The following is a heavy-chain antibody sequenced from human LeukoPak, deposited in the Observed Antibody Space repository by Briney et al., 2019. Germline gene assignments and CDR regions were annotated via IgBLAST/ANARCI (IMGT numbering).Heavy chain of an antibody. Sequence: GESLKISCKGSGYSFTSYWIGWVRQMPGEGLEWMGIIYPGDSDTRYSPSFQGQVTISADKSISTAYLQWSSLKASDTAMYYCARRSSGYCSSTSCYYWFDPWGQGTLVTVSS. D-gene: IGHD2-2*01. CDR1: GYSFTSYW. CDR3: ARRSSGYCSSTSCYYWFDP. CDR2: IYPGDSDT. J-gene: IGHJ5*02. V-gene: IGHV5-51*01.